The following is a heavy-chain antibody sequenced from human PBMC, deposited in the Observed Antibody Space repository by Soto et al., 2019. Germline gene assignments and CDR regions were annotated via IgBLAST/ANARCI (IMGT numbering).Heavy chain of an antibody. CDR2: IYYSGST. J-gene: IGHJ4*02. CDR1: GGSISSYY. D-gene: IGHD5-12*01. V-gene: IGHV4-59*08. Sequence: QVQLQESGPGLVKPSETLSLTCTVSGGSISSYYWSWIRQPPGKGLEWIGYIYYSGSTNYNPSLKSRFTIPVDTSKNQFSLKLSSVTAADTAVYYCARLPRGYSGYDYTYYFDYWGQGTLVTVSS. CDR3: ARLPRGYSGYDYTYYFDY.